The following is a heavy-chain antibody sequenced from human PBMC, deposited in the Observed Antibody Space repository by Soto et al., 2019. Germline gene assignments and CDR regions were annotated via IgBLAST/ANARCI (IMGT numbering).Heavy chain of an antibody. V-gene: IGHV4-61*01. CDR1: GGSVSSGSYY. D-gene: IGHD6-6*01. CDR3: ARVRFSKVAAREYYFDY. CDR2: IYYSGST. Sequence: NPSETLSLTCTVSGGSVSSGSYYWSWIRQPPGKGLEWIGYIYYSGSTNYNPSLKSRVTISVDTSKNQFSLKLSPVTAADTAVYYCARVRFSKVAAREYYFDYWGQGTLVTVSS. J-gene: IGHJ4*02.